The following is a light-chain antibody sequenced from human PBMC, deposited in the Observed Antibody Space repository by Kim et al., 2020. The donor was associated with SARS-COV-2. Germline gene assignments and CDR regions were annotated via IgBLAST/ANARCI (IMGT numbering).Light chain of an antibody. V-gene: IGKV1-39*01. CDR3: QQSYSTPRT. Sequence: ASVGDRVTITCRASQRISSYLNWYQQQPGKAPNLLIYAASNLQSGVPSRFSGSGSGTDFTLTISSLQPEDFATYYCQQSYSTPRTFGQGTKVDIK. CDR2: AAS. CDR1: QRISSY. J-gene: IGKJ1*01.